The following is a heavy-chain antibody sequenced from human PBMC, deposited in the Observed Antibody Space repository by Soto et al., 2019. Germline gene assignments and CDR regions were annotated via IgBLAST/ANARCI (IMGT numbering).Heavy chain of an antibody. D-gene: IGHD4-4*01. CDR2: IYWDDDK. J-gene: IGHJ4*02. Sequence: QITLKESGPTLVKPTQTLTLTCTFSGFSLNNSQVGVGWIRQPPGKALEWLTVIYWDDDKRYSSSLKNSLTHPKETSKNQVVLKMNNMDPVEQATYYCTNFRGGCNSPLGDCWGQGILVTVSS. CDR3: TNFRGGCNSPLGDC. V-gene: IGHV2-5*02. CDR1: GFSLNNSQVG.